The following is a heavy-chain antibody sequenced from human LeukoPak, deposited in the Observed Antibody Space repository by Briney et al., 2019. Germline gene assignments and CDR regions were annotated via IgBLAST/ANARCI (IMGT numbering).Heavy chain of an antibody. CDR2: INHSGST. V-gene: IGHV4-34*01. CDR3: ARGVGYSYGIDY. CDR1: GGSFSGYY. Sequence: SETLSLTCAVYGGSFSGYYWSWIRQPPGKGLEWIGEINHSGSTNYNPSLKSRVTISVDTSKNQFSLKLSSATAADTAVYYCARGVGYSYGIDYWGQGTLVTVSS. D-gene: IGHD5-18*01. J-gene: IGHJ4*02.